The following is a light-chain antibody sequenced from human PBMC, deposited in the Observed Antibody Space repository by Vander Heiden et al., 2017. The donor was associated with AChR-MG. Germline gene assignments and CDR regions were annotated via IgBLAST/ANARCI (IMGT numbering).Light chain of an antibody. J-gene: IGLJ1*01. Sequence: SYVLTQPPSVSVAPGKTARITCGGNNIGSKSVHWYQQKPGQAPVLVIYYDSDRPSGTPERFSGSNSGNTATLTISRVEAGDEADYYCQVWDTSSDHSEVFGTGTKVTVL. CDR2: YDS. CDR1: NIGSKS. V-gene: IGLV3-21*04. CDR3: QVWDTSSDHSEV.